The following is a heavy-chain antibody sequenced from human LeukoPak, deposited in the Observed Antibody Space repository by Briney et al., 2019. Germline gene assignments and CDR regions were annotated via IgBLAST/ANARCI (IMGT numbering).Heavy chain of an antibody. J-gene: IGHJ4*02. CDR1: GGSISSYY. D-gene: IGHD3-3*01. Sequence: SETLSHTCTVSGGSISSYYWGWIRQPPGKGLEWIGSIYHSGSTYYNPSLKSRVTISVDTSKNQFSLKLSSVTAADTAVYYCAGTFGVVIVPDYWGQGTLVTVSS. V-gene: IGHV4-38-2*02. CDR2: IYHSGST. CDR3: AGTFGVVIVPDY.